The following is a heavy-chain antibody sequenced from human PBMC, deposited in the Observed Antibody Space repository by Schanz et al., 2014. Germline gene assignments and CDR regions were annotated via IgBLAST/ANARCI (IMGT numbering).Heavy chain of an antibody. Sequence: EAHLVESGGGLVQPGGSLRLSCAASGFMFSTSTMHWVRQAPGKGLEYVSSISSKGDMTFYGNSVKGRFTISSDNSKNTLYLQLGSLSAEDTAVYFCARDNRYYLFDYWGQGALVTVSS. J-gene: IGHJ4*02. D-gene: IGHD3-16*02. CDR3: ARDNRYYLFDY. V-gene: IGHV3-64*01. CDR2: ISSKGDMT. CDR1: GFMFSTST.